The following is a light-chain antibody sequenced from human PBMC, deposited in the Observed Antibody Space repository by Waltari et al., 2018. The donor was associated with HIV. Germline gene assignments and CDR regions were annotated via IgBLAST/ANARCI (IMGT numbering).Light chain of an antibody. V-gene: IGLV1-40*01. CDR1: SPNIGAGYD. CDR3: QSYDSSLSGSV. CDR2: GNS. J-gene: IGLJ2*01. Sequence: QSVLTQPPSVSGAPGQRVTISCTGSSPNIGAGYDVHWYPQLPGTAPKLLIYGNSNRPSGVPDRFSGSKSGTSASLAITGLQAEDEADYYCQSYDSSLSGSVFGGGTKLTVL.